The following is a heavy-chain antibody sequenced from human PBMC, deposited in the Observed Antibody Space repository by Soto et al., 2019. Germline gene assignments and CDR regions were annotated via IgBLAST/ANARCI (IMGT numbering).Heavy chain of an antibody. Sequence: ASVKVSCKASGYTFTSYGISWVRQAPGQGLEWMGWISAYNGNTNYAQKLQGRVTMTADTSTSTAYMELRSLRSDDTAVYYCARDSHCSSTSCYPSPPDYWGQGPLVTLSS. J-gene: IGHJ4*02. CDR2: ISAYNGNT. CDR1: GYTFTSYG. D-gene: IGHD2-2*01. V-gene: IGHV1-18*01. CDR3: ARDSHCSSTSCYPSPPDY.